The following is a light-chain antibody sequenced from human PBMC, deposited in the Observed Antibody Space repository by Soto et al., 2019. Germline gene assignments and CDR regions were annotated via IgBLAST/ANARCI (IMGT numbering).Light chain of an antibody. Sequence: QSVLTQPPSVSGAPGQRVTISCTGSSSNIGAGYDVHWYQQLPGTAPKLLIYGNSNRPSGVPDRFSGSKSGTSASLAIPGLQAEDEADYYCQSYDSSLSGSVFGGGTKRTVL. CDR2: GNS. CDR3: QSYDSSLSGSV. CDR1: SSNIGAGYD. J-gene: IGLJ3*02. V-gene: IGLV1-40*01.